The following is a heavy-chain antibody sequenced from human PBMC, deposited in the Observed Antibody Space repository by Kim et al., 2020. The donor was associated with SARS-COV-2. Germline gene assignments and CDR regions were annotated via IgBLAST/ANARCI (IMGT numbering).Heavy chain of an antibody. CDR2: IYYSGST. D-gene: IGHD2-8*01. J-gene: IGHJ4*02. V-gene: IGHV4-39*01. CDR3: ARRHNVEGIDY. Sequence: SETLSLTCNVSGGSISSNNLYWGWIRQPPGKGLQWIGNIYYSGSTYYNPSLKSPVTISVDTSKNQFSLKLTSVTAADTAVYYCARRHNVEGIDYWGQGTLLTVSS. CDR1: GGSISSNNLY.